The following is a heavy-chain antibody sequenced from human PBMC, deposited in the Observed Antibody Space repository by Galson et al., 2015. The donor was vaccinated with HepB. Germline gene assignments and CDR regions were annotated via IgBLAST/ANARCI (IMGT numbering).Heavy chain of an antibody. CDR2: ISYDGSNK. CDR1: GFTFSSYA. Sequence: SLRLSCAASGFTFSSYAMHWVRQAPGKGLEWVAVISYDGSNKYYADSVKGRFTISRDNSKNTLYLQMNSLRAEDTAVYYCAKDPYSSSWYVDYWGQGTLVTVSS. J-gene: IGHJ4*02. V-gene: IGHV3-30-3*01. D-gene: IGHD6-13*01. CDR3: AKDPYSSSWYVDY.